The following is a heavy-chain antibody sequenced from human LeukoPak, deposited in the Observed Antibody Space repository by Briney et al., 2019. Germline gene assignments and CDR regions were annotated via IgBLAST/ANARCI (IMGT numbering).Heavy chain of an antibody. CDR1: GGSTNSGSYY. D-gene: IGHD3-3*01. CDR2: IYTSGST. Sequence: NPSETLSPTCTVSGGSTNSGSYYWSWIRQPAGKGLEWIGRIYTSGSTNYNPSLKSRVTISVDTSKNQFSLKLSSVTAADTAVYYCARDSFGVNYSFDYWGQGTLVTVSS. CDR3: ARDSFGVNYSFDY. J-gene: IGHJ4*02. V-gene: IGHV4-61*02.